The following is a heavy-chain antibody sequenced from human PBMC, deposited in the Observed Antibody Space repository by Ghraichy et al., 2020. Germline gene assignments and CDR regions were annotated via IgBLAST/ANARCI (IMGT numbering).Heavy chain of an antibody. Sequence: GGSLRLSCAASGFTFSSSAMTWVRQAPGKGLEWVSTINIGGDKTWSADSAKGRFTISRDNSKNTLYLQMNSLRSDDTAIYYCANYASTRVTTFGGQGTLVTVSS. CDR1: GFTFSSSA. CDR3: ANYASTRVTTF. J-gene: IGHJ4*02. CDR2: INIGGDKT. V-gene: IGHV3-23*01. D-gene: IGHD4-17*01.